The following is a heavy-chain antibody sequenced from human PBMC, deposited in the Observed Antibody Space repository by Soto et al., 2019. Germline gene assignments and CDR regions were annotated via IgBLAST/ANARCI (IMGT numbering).Heavy chain of an antibody. CDR1: GFAFRSYN. CDR2: ISSGRSNI. V-gene: IGHV3-21*01. D-gene: IGHD2-15*01. J-gene: IGHJ4*02. Sequence: PGGSPTLSFAASGFAFRSYNMKWVRQAPRKGLEWVASISSGRSNIYYANSVKGRFTIARDNAKNSLFLQMDSLRAEDSAVYYCASATVVAATFDFWGQGNLVTVSS. CDR3: ASATVVAATFDF.